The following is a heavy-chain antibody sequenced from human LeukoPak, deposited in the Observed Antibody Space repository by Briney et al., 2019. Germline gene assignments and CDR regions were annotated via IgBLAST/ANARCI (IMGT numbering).Heavy chain of an antibody. D-gene: IGHD2-15*01. J-gene: IGHJ3*02. Sequence: GGSLRLSCRASRFSFSDYDMHWVRQAPGKGLEWVSGISWNSDSIGYADSVKGRFTISRDNAKNSLYLQMNSLRAEDTAVYYCARGTILLGYCSGGSCRGGAFDIWGQGTMVTVSS. CDR3: ARGTILLGYCSGGSCRGGAFDI. CDR1: RFSFSDYD. V-gene: IGHV3-9*01. CDR2: ISWNSDSI.